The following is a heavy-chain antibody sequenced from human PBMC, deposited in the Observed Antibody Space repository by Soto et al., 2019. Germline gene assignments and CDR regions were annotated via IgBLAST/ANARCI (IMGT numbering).Heavy chain of an antibody. D-gene: IGHD5-18*01. V-gene: IGHV4-39*01. CDR1: GGSISSSSYY. CDR2: IYYSGST. CDR3: ATVRIQRLFDP. Sequence: SETLSLTCTVSGGSISSSSYYWGWIRQPPGKGLEWIGSIYYSGSTYYNPSLKSRVTISVDTSKNQFSLKLSSVTAADTAVYYCATVRIQRLFDPWGQGTLVTVSS. J-gene: IGHJ5*02.